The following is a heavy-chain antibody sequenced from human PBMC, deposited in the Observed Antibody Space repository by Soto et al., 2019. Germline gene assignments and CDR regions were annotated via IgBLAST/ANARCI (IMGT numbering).Heavy chain of an antibody. D-gene: IGHD6-19*01. V-gene: IGHV4-34*01. J-gene: IGHJ5*02. Sequence: PLETLSLTCAVYGGSFSGYYWSWIRQPPGKGLEWIGEINHSGSTNYNPSLKSRVTISVDTSKNQFSLKLSSVTAADTAVYYCASPQGWYSPRLGDWFDPWGQGTLVTVS. CDR2: INHSGST. CDR1: GGSFSGYY. CDR3: ASPQGWYSPRLGDWFDP.